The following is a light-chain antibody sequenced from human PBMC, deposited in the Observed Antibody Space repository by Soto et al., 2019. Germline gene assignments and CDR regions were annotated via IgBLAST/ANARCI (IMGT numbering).Light chain of an antibody. CDR3: QQRSNWPPVLT. J-gene: IGKJ4*01. CDR1: QSVSSH. CDR2: GAS. V-gene: IGKV3-11*01. Sequence: EIVLTQSPASLSLSPGERATLSCRASQSVSSHLAWFQRRPGQAPRLLIYGASNRATGIPARFGGSGSGTNFTLTISSLEPEDFAVYYCQQRSNWPPVLTFGGGTKVEIK.